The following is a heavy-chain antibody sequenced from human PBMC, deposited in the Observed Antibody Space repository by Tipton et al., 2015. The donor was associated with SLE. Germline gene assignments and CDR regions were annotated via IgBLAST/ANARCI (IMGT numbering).Heavy chain of an antibody. CDR2: IYSGGST. J-gene: IGHJ3*02. CDR1: GFTVSSNY. CDR3: ARASDYYESSGYPGAFDI. D-gene: IGHD3-22*01. Sequence: QLVQSGGGLIQPGGSLRLSCAASGFTVSSNYMSWVRQAPGKGLEWVSGIYSGGSTYYADSVKGRFTISRDNSKNTLYLQMNSLRAEDTAVYYCARASDYYESSGYPGAFDIWGQGTMVTVSS. V-gene: IGHV3-53*01.